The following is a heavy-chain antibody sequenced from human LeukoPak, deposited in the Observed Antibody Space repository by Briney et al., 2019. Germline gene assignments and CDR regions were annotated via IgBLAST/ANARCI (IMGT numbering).Heavy chain of an antibody. D-gene: IGHD1-14*01. CDR2: IYYSGST. CDR3: ARWARRSPESAFDY. V-gene: IGHV4-31*03. J-gene: IGHJ4*02. CDR1: GGSTSGGNYY. Sequence: PSETLSLTCIVSGGSTSGGNYYWGWIRRPPGKGLEWIGYIYYSGSTYYNPSLKSRVTISVDTSKNQFSLKLSSVTAADTAVYYCARWARRSPESAFDYWGQGTLVTVSS.